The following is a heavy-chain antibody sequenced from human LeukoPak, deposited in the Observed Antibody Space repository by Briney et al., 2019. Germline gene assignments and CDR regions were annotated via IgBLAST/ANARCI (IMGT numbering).Heavy chain of an antibody. D-gene: IGHD1-26*01. CDR1: GFTFSSYA. CDR2: ISSSGGST. Sequence: GGSLRLSCAASGFTFSSYAMSWVRQAPGKGLEWVSVISSSGGSTYYADSVKGRFTISRDNSKNTLYLQMNSLRAEDTAVYYCAKSSYSGSYFGYFDYWGQGTRVTVSS. CDR3: AKSSYSGSYFGYFDY. J-gene: IGHJ4*02. V-gene: IGHV3-23*01.